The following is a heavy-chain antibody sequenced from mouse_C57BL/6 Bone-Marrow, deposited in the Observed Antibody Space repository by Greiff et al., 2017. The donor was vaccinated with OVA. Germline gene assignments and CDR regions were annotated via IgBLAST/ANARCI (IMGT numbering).Heavy chain of an antibody. V-gene: IGHV5-17*01. CDR2: ISSGSSTI. CDR3: ARSYGNYPWYFDY. D-gene: IGHD2-1*01. Sequence: EVQVVESGGGLVKPGGSLKLSCAASGFTFSDYGMHWVRQAPEKGLEWVAYISSGSSTIYYADTVKGRFTISRDNAKNTLFLQMTSLRSEDTAMYYCARSYGNYPWYFDYWGQGTTLTVSS. J-gene: IGHJ2*01. CDR1: GFTFSDYG.